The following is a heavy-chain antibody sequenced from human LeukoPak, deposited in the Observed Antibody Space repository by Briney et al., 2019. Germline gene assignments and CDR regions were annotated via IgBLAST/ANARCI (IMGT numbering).Heavy chain of an antibody. CDR3: ALHVGYCTNGVCPREGDH. CDR1: GGSFSGYY. V-gene: IGHV4-34*01. CDR2: INHSGST. D-gene: IGHD2-8*01. J-gene: IGHJ4*02. Sequence: PSETLSLTCAVYGGSFSGYYWSWIRQPPGKGLEWIGEINHSGSTNYNPSLKSRVTISVDTSKNQFSLKLSSVTAADTAVYYCALHVGYCTNGVCPREGDHWGQGTLVTVSS.